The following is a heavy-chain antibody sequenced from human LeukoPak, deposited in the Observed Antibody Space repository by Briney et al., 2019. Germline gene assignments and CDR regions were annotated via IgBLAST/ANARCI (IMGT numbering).Heavy chain of an antibody. V-gene: IGHV3-48*01. CDR1: GFTFSSYS. Sequence: GGSLRLSCAASGFTFSSYSMNWVRQAPGKGLEWDSYISSSSSTIYYADSVKGRFTISRDNAKNSLYLQMNRLRAEDTAVYYCARDTLYSSGWYSDYWGQGTLVTVSS. J-gene: IGHJ4*02. CDR2: ISSSSSTI. CDR3: ARDTLYSSGWYSDY. D-gene: IGHD6-19*01.